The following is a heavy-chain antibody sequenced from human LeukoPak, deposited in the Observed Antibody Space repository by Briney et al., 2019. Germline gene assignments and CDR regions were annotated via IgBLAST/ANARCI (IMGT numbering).Heavy chain of an antibody. CDR3: ARDHTPHYYDSSGYAFDI. D-gene: IGHD3-22*01. CDR1: GFTVNNNY. V-gene: IGHV3-53*01. CDR2: IYSGGST. J-gene: IGHJ3*02. Sequence: GGSLRLSCAASGFTVNNNYMSWVRQAPGKGLEWVSVIYSGGSTYYADSVKGRFTISRDNSKNTLYLQMNSLRAEDTAVYYCARDHTPHYYDSSGYAFDIWGQGTMVTVSS.